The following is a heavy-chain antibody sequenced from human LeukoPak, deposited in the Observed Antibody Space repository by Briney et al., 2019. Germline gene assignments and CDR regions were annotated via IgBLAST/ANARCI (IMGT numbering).Heavy chain of an antibody. V-gene: IGHV3-21*01. J-gene: IGHJ4*02. Sequence: GGSLRLSCAASGFTFSSYSMNWVRQAPGKGLEWVSSISSSSSHIYYADSVKGRFTIARDNAKNSLHLQMNSLRAEDTAVYYCARLTCDSTSCYGKYYFDHWGQGTLVTVSS. D-gene: IGHD2-2*01. CDR2: ISSSSSHI. CDR1: GFTFSSYS. CDR3: ARLTCDSTSCYGKYYFDH.